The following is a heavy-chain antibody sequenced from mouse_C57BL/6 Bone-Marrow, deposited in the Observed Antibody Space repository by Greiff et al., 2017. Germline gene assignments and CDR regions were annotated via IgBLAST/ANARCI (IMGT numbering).Heavy chain of an antibody. CDR2: INPSSGYT. CDR1: GYTFTSYT. CDR3: ANLGQGMDY. D-gene: IGHD3-3*01. V-gene: IGHV1-4*01. J-gene: IGHJ4*01. Sequence: QVQLQQPGAELARPGASVKMSCKASGYTFTSYTMHWVKQRPGQGLEWIGYINPSSGYTKYNQKFKDKATLTADKSSSTAYIQLSSLTSEDSAVYYCANLGQGMDYWGQGTSVTVSS.